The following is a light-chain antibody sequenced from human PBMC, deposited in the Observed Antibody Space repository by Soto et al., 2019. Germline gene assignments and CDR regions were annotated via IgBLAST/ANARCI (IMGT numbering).Light chain of an antibody. CDR1: QSVSSN. J-gene: IGKJ1*01. CDR3: QQYSNLWT. CDR2: GAS. Sequence: EIVMTQSPATLSVSPGERATLSCRASQSVSSNLAWYQQKPGQAPRLLIYGASTRATGVPDRFSGSGSGTDFTLRISRLEPEDFAVYYCQQYSNLWTFGQGTTVDIK. V-gene: IGKV3D-15*01.